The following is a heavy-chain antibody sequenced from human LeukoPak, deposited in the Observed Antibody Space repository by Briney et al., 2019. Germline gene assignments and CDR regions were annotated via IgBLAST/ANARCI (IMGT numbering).Heavy chain of an antibody. D-gene: IGHD3-3*01. CDR2: ISYDGSNK. J-gene: IGHJ3*02. CDR1: GFTFSSYA. Sequence: GGSLRLSCAASGFTFSSYAMHWVRQAPGKGLEWVAVISYDGSNKYYADSVKGRFTISRDNAKNSLYLQMNSLRAEDTAVYYCARDPAFGVFVADDNFDIWGQGTMVTVSS. CDR3: ARDPAFGVFVADDNFDI. V-gene: IGHV3-30-3*01.